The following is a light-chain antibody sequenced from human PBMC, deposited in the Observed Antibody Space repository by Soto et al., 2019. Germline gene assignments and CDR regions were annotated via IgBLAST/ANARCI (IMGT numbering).Light chain of an antibody. J-gene: IGKJ2*01. V-gene: IGKV3-20*01. CDR1: QSVSSSY. CDR3: QQYGSSPPRT. Sequence: EIVLTQSPGTLSLSPGERSTVSCRASQSVSSSYLAWYQQKPGQAPRLLIYGASSRATGIPDRFSGSGSGTDFTLTISRLELEDFAVYYCQQYGSSPPRTFGQGTKLEIK. CDR2: GAS.